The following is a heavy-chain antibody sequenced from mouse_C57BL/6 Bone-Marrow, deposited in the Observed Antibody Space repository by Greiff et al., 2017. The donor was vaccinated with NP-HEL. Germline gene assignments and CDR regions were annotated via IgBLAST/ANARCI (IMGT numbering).Heavy chain of an antibody. D-gene: IGHD2-2*01. Sequence: VKLMESGAELVRPGTSVKMSCKASGYTFTNYWIGWAKQRPGHGLEWIGDIYPGGGYTNYNEKFKGKATLTADKSSSTAYMQFSSLTSEDSAIYYCARSTMVREIFAYWGQGTLVTVSA. CDR2: IYPGGGYT. CDR1: GYTFTNYW. J-gene: IGHJ3*01. V-gene: IGHV1-63*01. CDR3: ARSTMVREIFAY.